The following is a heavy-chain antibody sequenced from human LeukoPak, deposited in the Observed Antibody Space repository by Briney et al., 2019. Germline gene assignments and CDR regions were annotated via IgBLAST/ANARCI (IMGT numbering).Heavy chain of an antibody. CDR2: MNPNSGNT. V-gene: IGHV1-8*01. J-gene: IGHJ4*02. D-gene: IGHD1-20*01. CDR3: ATSRAVWTNVDY. Sequence: ASVKVSCKASGYTFTSYDINWVRQATGQGLEWMGWMNPNSGNTGYAQKFQGRVTMTEDTSTDTAYMELSSLRSEDTAVYYCATSRAVWTNVDYWGQGTLVTVSS. CDR1: GYTFTSYD.